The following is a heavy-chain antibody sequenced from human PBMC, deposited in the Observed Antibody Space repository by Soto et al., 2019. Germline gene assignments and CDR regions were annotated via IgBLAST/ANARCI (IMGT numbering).Heavy chain of an antibody. CDR3: VKDDGDYSFDY. J-gene: IGHJ4*02. CDR2: INQGGSEK. V-gene: IGHV3-7*03. CDR1: GFTFSNYW. D-gene: IGHD4-17*01. Sequence: GGSLRLSCAASGFTFSNYWMSWVRQAPGKGLEWVAKINQGGSEKWSADSVKGRFTISRDNAKNSLYLQLNSLGAEDTAVYYCVKDDGDYSFDYWGQGTLVTVSS.